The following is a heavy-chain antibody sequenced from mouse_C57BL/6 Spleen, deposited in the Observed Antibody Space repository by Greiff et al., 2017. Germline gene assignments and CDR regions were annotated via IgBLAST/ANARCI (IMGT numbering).Heavy chain of an antibody. CDR3: ASGAAQARFAY. J-gene: IGHJ3*01. CDR2: ISGGGGNT. Sequence: EVMLVESGGGLVKPGGSLKPSCAASGFTFSSYTMSWVRQTPEKRLEWVATISGGGGNTYYPDSVKGRFTISRDNAKNTLYLQMSSLRSEDTALYYCASGAAQARFAYWGQGTLVTVSA. CDR1: GFTFSSYT. V-gene: IGHV5-9*01. D-gene: IGHD3-2*02.